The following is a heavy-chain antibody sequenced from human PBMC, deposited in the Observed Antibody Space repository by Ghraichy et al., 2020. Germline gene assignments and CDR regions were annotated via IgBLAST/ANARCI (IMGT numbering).Heavy chain of an antibody. Sequence: SETLSLTCSVSGGSISSYYWHWIRQPPGKGLEWTGYSYYSGSTNYNPSLKSRATISVDTSKNQFSLKLTSVTAADMAVYYCARASYSGYEFDYWGQGTLVTVSS. CDR1: GGSISSYY. D-gene: IGHD5-12*01. V-gene: IGHV4-59*01. J-gene: IGHJ4*02. CDR2: SYYSGST. CDR3: ARASYSGYEFDY.